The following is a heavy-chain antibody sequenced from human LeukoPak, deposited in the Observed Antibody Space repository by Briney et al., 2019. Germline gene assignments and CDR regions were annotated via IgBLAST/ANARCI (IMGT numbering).Heavy chain of an antibody. D-gene: IGHD3-3*01. CDR3: ARGHFYDFWSGYAGALGEAFDI. Sequence: AGGSLRLSCAASGFTFSRYWMHWVRQAPGEGLVWVSRINTDGSTTTYADSVKGRFTISRDNAENTLFLQMNSLRAEDTAVYYCARGHFYDFWSGYAGALGEAFDIWGQGTMVTVSS. CDR1: GFTFSRYW. V-gene: IGHV3-74*01. J-gene: IGHJ3*02. CDR2: INTDGSTT.